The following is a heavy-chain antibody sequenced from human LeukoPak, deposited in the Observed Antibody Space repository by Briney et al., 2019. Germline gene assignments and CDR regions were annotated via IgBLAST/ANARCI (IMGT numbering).Heavy chain of an antibody. CDR3: ARGARYYYDSSGYYYPYPY. Sequence: EASVKVSCKASGYNFISSGVTWVRQAPGQGLEWMGIINPSGGSTSYAQKFQGRVTMTRDTSTSTVYMELSSLRSEDTAVYYCARGARYYYDSSGYYYPYPYWGQGTLVTVSS. CDR2: INPSGGST. V-gene: IGHV1-46*01. D-gene: IGHD3-22*01. J-gene: IGHJ4*02. CDR1: GYNFISSG.